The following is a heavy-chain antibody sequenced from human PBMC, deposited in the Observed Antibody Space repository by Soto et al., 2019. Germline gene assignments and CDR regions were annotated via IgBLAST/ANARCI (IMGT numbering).Heavy chain of an antibody. Sequence: PGESLKISCKGSGYSFTSYSIGWVRQMPGKGLEWMGIIYPGDSDSRYSPSFHGQVTISADKSISTAYLQWSSLRASDTAIYYCARLVGATQEFDYWGQGTLVTVSS. V-gene: IGHV5-51*01. CDR2: IYPGDSDS. J-gene: IGHJ4*02. D-gene: IGHD1-26*01. CDR3: ARLVGATQEFDY. CDR1: GYSFTSYS.